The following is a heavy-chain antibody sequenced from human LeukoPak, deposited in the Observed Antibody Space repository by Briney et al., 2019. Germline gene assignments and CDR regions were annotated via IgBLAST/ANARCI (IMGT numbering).Heavy chain of an antibody. CDR1: GFTFSSYS. CDR3: ARDSEPDFWSGYYCLDY. CDR2: ISSSSSHI. V-gene: IGHV3-21*01. J-gene: IGHJ4*02. Sequence: GGSLRLSCAASGFTFSSYSMNWVRQAPGKGLEWVSSISSSSSHIYYADSVKGRFTISRDNAKNSLYLQMNSLRAEDTAVYYCARDSEPDFWSGYYCLDYWGQGTLVTVSS. D-gene: IGHD3-3*01.